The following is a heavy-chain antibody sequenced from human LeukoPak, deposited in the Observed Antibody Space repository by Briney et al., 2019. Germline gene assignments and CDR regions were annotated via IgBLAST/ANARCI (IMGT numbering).Heavy chain of an antibody. CDR3: ARVRGGFDY. CDR1: GVSISSSISY. V-gene: IGHV4-39*01. CDR2: IFYSGNT. D-gene: IGHD3-16*01. Sequence: SETLSLTCTVSGVSISSSISYWGWIRQPSGKGLEWIGSIFYSGNTYYNPSLKSRVTLSVDTSKNQFSLKMTSVTAADTAVYYCARVRGGFDYWGQGALVTVSS. J-gene: IGHJ4*02.